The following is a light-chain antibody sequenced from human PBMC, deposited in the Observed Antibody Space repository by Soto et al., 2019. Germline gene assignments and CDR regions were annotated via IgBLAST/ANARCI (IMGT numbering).Light chain of an antibody. J-gene: IGKJ1*01. V-gene: IGKV3-20*01. CDR1: QSVSSNY. CDR2: GAS. Sequence: EIVLTQSPGTLSLSPGERATLSCRASQSVSSNYLAWYQQKRGQAPTLLIYGASSRATGIPTRFSGSGSGTDFTLTISRREPEDFAVYYCQQYDTSPRTFGQGTKVEI. CDR3: QQYDTSPRT.